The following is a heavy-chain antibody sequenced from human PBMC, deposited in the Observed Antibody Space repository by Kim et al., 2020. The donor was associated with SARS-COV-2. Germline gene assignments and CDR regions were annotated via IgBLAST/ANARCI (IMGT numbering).Heavy chain of an antibody. V-gene: IGHV3-33*01. D-gene: IGHD5-18*01. J-gene: IGHJ4*02. Sequence: ADSVKGRFTISRDNSKNTLYLQMNSLRAEDTAVYYCARAEDTATRRPFDYWGQGTLVTVSS. CDR3: ARAEDTATRRPFDY.